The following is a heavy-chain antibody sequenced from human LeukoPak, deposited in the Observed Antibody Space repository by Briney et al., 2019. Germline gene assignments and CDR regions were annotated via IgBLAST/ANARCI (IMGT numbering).Heavy chain of an antibody. Sequence: SETLSLTCTVSGGSISNYFWSWVRQPAGKGLEWIGRIYSTGRSDYNPSLKSRITMSVDTSKNQFSLKLSSVTAADTAVYYCARDGPRSGYDLGHFDNLGQGTLVTVSS. CDR2: IYSTGRS. V-gene: IGHV4-4*07. CDR1: GGSISNYF. D-gene: IGHD5-12*01. CDR3: ARDGPRSGYDLGHFDN. J-gene: IGHJ4*02.